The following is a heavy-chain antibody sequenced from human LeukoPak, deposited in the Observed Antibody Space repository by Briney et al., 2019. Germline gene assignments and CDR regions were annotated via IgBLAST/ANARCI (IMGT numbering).Heavy chain of an antibody. CDR3: ARGRGFRYYDFWSGYYTGYYFDY. CDR1: GGSFSGYY. Sequence: PSETLSLTCAVYGGSFSGYYWSWIRQPPGKGLEWIGEINHSGSTNYNPSLKSRVTISADTSKNQFSLKLSSVTAADTAVYYCARGRGFRYYDFWSGYYTGYYFDYWGQGTLVTVSS. V-gene: IGHV4-34*01. CDR2: INHSGST. J-gene: IGHJ4*02. D-gene: IGHD3-3*01.